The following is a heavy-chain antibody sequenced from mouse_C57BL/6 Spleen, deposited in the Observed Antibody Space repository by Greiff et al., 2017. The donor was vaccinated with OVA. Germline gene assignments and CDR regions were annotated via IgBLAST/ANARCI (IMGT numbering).Heavy chain of an antibody. CDR1: GFNIKDDY. Sequence: EVQLQQSGAELVRPGASVKLSCTASGFNIKDDYMHWVKQRPEQGLEWIGWIDPENGDTEYASKFQGKATITADTSSNTAYLQLSSLTSEDTAVYYCTTAPTARAYWGQGTLVTVSA. CDR2: IDPENGDT. CDR3: TTAPTARAY. D-gene: IGHD3-2*01. V-gene: IGHV14-4*01. J-gene: IGHJ3*01.